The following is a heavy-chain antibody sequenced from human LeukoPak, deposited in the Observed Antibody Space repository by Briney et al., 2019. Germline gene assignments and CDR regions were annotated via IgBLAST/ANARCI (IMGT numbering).Heavy chain of an antibody. D-gene: IGHD5-12*01. J-gene: IGHJ4*02. Sequence: ASVKVSCKVSGYTLTELSMHWVRQAPGKGREWMGGFDPEDGETIYAQKFQGRVTMTEDTSTDTAYMELSSLRSEDTAVYYCATGRWGSGYELQYDYWGQGTLVTVSS. CDR1: GYTLTELS. CDR2: FDPEDGET. CDR3: ATGRWGSGYELQYDY. V-gene: IGHV1-24*01.